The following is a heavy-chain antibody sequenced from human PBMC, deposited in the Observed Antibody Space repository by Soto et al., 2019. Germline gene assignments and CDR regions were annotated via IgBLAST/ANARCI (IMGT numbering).Heavy chain of an antibody. CDR3: AMGGDQILLRVYARLDY. Sequence: QVQLVQSGAEVKKPGSSVKVSCKASGGTFSSYTISWVRQAPGQGLEWMGRIIPILGIANYAQKFQGRVTITADKSTSTAYMELSSLRSEDTAVYYWAMGGDQILLRVYARLDYWGQGTLVTVSS. CDR1: GGTFSSYT. D-gene: IGHD2-8*01. J-gene: IGHJ4*02. V-gene: IGHV1-69*02. CDR2: IIPILGIA.